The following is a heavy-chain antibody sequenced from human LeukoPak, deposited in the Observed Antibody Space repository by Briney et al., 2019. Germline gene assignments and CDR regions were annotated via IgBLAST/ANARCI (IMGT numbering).Heavy chain of an antibody. CDR2: INHSGST. J-gene: IGHJ6*02. CDR3: ARVVRYYNVGHYYGMDV. CDR1: GGSFSGYY. Sequence: SETLSLTCAVYGGSFSGYYWSWIRQPPGKGLEWFGEINHSGSTNYNPSLKSRVTISVDTSKNQFSLKLSSVTAADTAVYYCARVVRYYNVGHYYGMDVWGQGTTVTFSS. D-gene: IGHD3-10*01. V-gene: IGHV4-34*01.